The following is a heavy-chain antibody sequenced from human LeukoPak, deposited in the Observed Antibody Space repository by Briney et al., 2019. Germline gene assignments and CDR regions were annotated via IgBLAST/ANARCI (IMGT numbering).Heavy chain of an antibody. CDR2: IRYDGSNK. CDR1: GFTFSSYG. D-gene: IGHD1/OR15-1a*01. Sequence: GGSLRLSCAASGFTFSSYGMHWVRQAPGKGLEWVAFIRYDGSNKYYADSVKGRFTISRDNSKNTLYLQMNSLRAEDTAVYYCAKLSHMTPSQQPFDYWGQGTLVTVSS. V-gene: IGHV3-30*02. CDR3: AKLSHMTPSQQPFDY. J-gene: IGHJ4*02.